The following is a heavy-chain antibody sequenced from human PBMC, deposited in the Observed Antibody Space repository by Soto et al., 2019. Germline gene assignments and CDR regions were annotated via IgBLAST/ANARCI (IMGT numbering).Heavy chain of an antibody. D-gene: IGHD6-19*01. V-gene: IGHV4-4*02. CDR3: ARKQWLYWFDP. CDR2: IHHSGSA. CDR1: GGSISSSDW. J-gene: IGHJ5*02. Sequence: QVQLQESGPGLVKPSGTLSLTCAVSGGSISSSDWWSWARQPPGKGLEWIGEIHHSGSAHYNPSLTSRVAMSVDKSKNQFSVKLTSVTAADTAVYYCARKQWLYWFDPWGQGTLVTVSS.